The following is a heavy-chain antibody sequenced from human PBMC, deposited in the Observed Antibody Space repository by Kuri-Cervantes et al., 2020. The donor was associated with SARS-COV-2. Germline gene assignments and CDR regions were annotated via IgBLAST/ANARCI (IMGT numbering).Heavy chain of an antibody. CDR2: IIPILGTA. CDR3: ARVLFPQVEAHFDY. CDR1: GGTFSSYA. Sequence: SVKVSCKASGGTFSSYAISWLRQAPGQGLEWMGGIIPILGTANYAQKFQGRVTLTADESTSTAGMELSSLRSEDTAVYYCARVLFPQVEAHFDYWGQGSLVTVSS. V-gene: IGHV1-69*13. J-gene: IGHJ4*02. D-gene: IGHD3-3*01.